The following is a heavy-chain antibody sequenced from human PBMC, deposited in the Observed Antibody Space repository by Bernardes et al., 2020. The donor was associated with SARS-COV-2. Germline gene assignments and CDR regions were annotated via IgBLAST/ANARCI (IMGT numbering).Heavy chain of an antibody. J-gene: IGHJ4*02. CDR2: IYSSGST. Sequence: SETLSLTCTVSGGSISNSRHFWGWIRQPPGKGLEWLGSIYSSGSTYYNPSLKSRITMTVESSKNQFSLTLSPVTAADTAVYYCASPGRYSGSFSYYFHYWGPGTLVTVSS. CDR1: GGSISNSRHF. V-gene: IGHV4-39*01. D-gene: IGHD1-26*01. CDR3: ASPGRYSGSFSYYFHY.